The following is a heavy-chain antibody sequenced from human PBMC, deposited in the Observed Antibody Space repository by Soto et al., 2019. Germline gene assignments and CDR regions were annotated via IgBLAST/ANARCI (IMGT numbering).Heavy chain of an antibody. CDR1: GGSFSVYY. CDR3: ARGRYCSSTSCYALYYYYYMDV. D-gene: IGHD2-2*01. V-gene: IGHV4-34*01. Sequence: SETLSLSCAVYGGSFSVYYWSWIRQPPGKGLEWIGEINHSGSTNYNPSLKSRVTISVDTSKNQFSLKLSSVTAADTTVYYCARGRYCSSTSCYALYYYYYMDVWGKGTSVTVSS. J-gene: IGHJ6*03. CDR2: INHSGST.